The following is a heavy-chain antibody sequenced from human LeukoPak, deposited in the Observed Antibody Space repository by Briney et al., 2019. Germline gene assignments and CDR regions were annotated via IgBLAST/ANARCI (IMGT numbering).Heavy chain of an antibody. CDR2: INSDGSST. Sequence: GGSLRLSCAASGFTFSSYWMHWVRQAPGKGLVWVSRINSDGSSTSYADSVRGRFTISRDNAKNTLYLQMNSLRAEDTAVYYCARASPDYYDSSGPEHDAFDIWGQGTMVTVSS. CDR3: ARASPDYYDSSGPEHDAFDI. D-gene: IGHD3-22*01. V-gene: IGHV3-74*01. J-gene: IGHJ3*02. CDR1: GFTFSSYW.